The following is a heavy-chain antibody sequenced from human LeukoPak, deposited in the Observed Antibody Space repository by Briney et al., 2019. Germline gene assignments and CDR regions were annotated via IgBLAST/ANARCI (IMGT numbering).Heavy chain of an antibody. CDR2: ISYDGSNK. V-gene: IGHV3-30*18. J-gene: IGHJ6*02. D-gene: IGHD5-18*01. CDR3: AKDPSGDSFGSYGMDV. Sequence: PGRSLRLSCAASGFTFSSYDMHWVRQAPGKGLEWVAVISYDGSNKYYAASVKGRFTISRDNSKNTLYLQMNSRRPEDTAVYYCAKDPSGDSFGSYGMDVWGQGTTDTVSS. CDR1: GFTFSSYD.